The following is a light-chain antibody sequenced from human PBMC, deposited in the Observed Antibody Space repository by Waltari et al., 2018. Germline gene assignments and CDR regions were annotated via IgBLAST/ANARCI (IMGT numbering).Light chain of an antibody. CDR3: AAWDDSLNTWV. Sequence: QSLVTQPPSASGTPGQRVTISCSGGPSNIGRHTVNWYQQLPGTAPKLLIYINDQRTSGVPDRFSGSKSGTSASLVISGLQSEDEADYHCAAWDDSLNTWVFGGGTKVTVL. J-gene: IGLJ3*02. CDR1: PSNIGRHT. CDR2: IND. V-gene: IGLV1-44*01.